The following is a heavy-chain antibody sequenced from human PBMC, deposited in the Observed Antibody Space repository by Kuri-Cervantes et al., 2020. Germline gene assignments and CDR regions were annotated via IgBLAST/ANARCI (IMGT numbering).Heavy chain of an antibody. CDR2: INPNSGGT. J-gene: IGHJ4*02. CDR3: ARVAVAGTWDY. CDR1: GYTFTSYD. Sequence: ASVKVSCKASGYTFTSYDINWVRQAPGQGLEWMGWINPNSGGTNYAQKFQGRVTMTRDTSISTAYMELSRLRSDDTAVYYCARVAVAGTWDYWGQGTLVTVSS. V-gene: IGHV1-2*02. D-gene: IGHD6-19*01.